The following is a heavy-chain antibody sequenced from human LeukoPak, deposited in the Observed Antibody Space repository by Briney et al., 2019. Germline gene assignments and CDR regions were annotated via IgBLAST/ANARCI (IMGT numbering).Heavy chain of an antibody. Sequence: GGSLRLSCAASGFTFSDYAMNWVRQAPGKGLEWISYISDRGDTMYYADSVKGRFTISRDSTENSLHLHMNSLRADDTAVYYCASGLKSQRSGYYYATWGQGTLVTVSS. D-gene: IGHD3-22*01. CDR1: GFTFSDYA. CDR2: ISDRGDTM. J-gene: IGHJ5*02. V-gene: IGHV3-48*03. CDR3: ASGLKSQRSGYYYAT.